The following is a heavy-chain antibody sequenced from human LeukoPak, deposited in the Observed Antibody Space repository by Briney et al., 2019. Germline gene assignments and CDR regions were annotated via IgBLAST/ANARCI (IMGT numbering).Heavy chain of an antibody. Sequence: SETLSLTCTVSGGSISSGDYYWSCIRQPPGKGLEWVGSIYYSGSTYYNPSLNSRVTISVDTSKIQFSLKRSSVTAADTAVYYCARASVVAAGGSWFDPWGQGTLVTVSS. V-gene: IGHV4-30-4*01. CDR1: GGSISSGDYY. D-gene: IGHD2-15*01. J-gene: IGHJ5*02. CDR3: ARASVVAAGGSWFDP. CDR2: IYYSGST.